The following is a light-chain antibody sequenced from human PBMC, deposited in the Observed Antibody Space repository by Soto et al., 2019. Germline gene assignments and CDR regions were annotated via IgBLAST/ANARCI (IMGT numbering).Light chain of an antibody. CDR1: SSEVGGYTF. V-gene: IGLV2-23*01. CDR3: CSYAGSMTWV. J-gene: IGLJ3*02. CDR2: EAT. Sequence: QSALTQPASVSGSPGQSITISCTGSSSEVGGYTFVSWYQHHPGKAPKGMIYEATKRPSGVSHRFSGSKSGNTASLTISGLQAEDEGEYYCCSYAGSMTWVFGGGTKLTVL.